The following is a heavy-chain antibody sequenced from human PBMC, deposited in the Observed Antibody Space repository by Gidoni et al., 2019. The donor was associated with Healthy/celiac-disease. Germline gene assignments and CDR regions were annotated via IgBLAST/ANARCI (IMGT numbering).Heavy chain of an antibody. D-gene: IGHD6-6*01. CDR2: IIPIFGTA. V-gene: IGHV1-69*01. CDR3: AGISSIAALGRYYYYYYGMDV. Sequence: QVQLVQSGAEVKKPGSSVKVSCKASGGTFSSYAISWVRQAPGQGLEWMGGIIPIFGTANYAQKFQGRVTITADESTSTAYMELSSLRSEDTAVYYCAGISSIAALGRYYYYYYGMDVWGQGTTVTVSS. CDR1: GGTFSSYA. J-gene: IGHJ6*02.